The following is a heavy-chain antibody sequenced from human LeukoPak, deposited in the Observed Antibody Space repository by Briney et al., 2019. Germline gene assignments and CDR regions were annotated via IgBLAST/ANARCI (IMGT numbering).Heavy chain of an antibody. D-gene: IGHD3-10*01. J-gene: IGHJ4*02. CDR1: GGSISSYY. CDR2: IYTSGST. CDR3: ARDRWVSITMVRGVEY. Sequence: SETLSLTCTVSGGSISSYYWSWIRQPAGKGLEWIGRIYTSGSTHFNPSLKSRVTMSVDTSKNQFSLKLSSVTAADTAVYYCARDRWVSITMVRGVEYWGQGTLVTVSS. V-gene: IGHV4-4*07.